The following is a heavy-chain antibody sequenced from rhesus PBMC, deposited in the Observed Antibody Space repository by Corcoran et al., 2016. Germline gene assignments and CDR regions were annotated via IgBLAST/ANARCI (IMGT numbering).Heavy chain of an antibody. CDR2: IRSCGST. CDR3: ARDVGSWSPYFDY. Sequence: QLQLQESGPGLVKPSETLSLTCAVSGGSISSNSWSWIRQPPGKGLEWIGRIRSCGSTNYNPSLKSRVTISIDTSKNQFSLKLSSVTAADTAVYYCARDVGSWSPYFDYWGQGVLVTVSS. D-gene: IGHD6-13*01. CDR1: GGSISSNS. V-gene: IGHV4-160*01. J-gene: IGHJ4*01.